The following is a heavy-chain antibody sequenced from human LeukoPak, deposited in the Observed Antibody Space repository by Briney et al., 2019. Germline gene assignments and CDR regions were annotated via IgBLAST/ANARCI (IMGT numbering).Heavy chain of an antibody. V-gene: IGHV4-59*01. CDR3: VTGYYEPFDN. D-gene: IGHD3-3*01. CDR1: GASLSDYY. J-gene: IGHJ4*02. CDR2: ISDTGKT. Sequence: PSETLSLTCNVSGASLSDYYWGWMRQSPAKGLEWLGYISDTGKTDYNPSLNSRGTFSLDTPKNQFSLRLASVTAADTAVYYCVTGYYEPFDNWGQGTLVTVSS.